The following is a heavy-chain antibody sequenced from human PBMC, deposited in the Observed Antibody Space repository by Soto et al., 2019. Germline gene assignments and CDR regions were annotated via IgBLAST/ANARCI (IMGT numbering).Heavy chain of an antibody. J-gene: IGHJ6*03. Sequence: ASVKVSCKASGYTFTSYGISWVRQAPGQGLEWMGWISAYNGNTNYAQKLQGRVTMTTDTSTSTAYMELRSLRSDDTAVYYCARKRGYSYGYLDRYYMDVWGKGTTVTVSS. V-gene: IGHV1-18*01. CDR1: GYTFTSYG. CDR3: ARKRGYSYGYLDRYYMDV. D-gene: IGHD5-18*01. CDR2: ISAYNGNT.